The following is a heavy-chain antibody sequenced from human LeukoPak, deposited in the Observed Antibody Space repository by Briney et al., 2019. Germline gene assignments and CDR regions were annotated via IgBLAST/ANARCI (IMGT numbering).Heavy chain of an antibody. Sequence: PGGSLRLSCVVAGLRFSTYTRNCVRQAPGKGLEWVSSISATGDGTYYADSVQGRFTMSIDNSKNTVYLQMNSPRSEDTALYYCAKDRLWFGQILPSMDVWGKGTTVTVSS. D-gene: IGHD3-10*01. CDR3: AKDRLWFGQILPSMDV. CDR1: GLRFSTYT. J-gene: IGHJ6*03. V-gene: IGHV3-23*01. CDR2: ISATGDGT.